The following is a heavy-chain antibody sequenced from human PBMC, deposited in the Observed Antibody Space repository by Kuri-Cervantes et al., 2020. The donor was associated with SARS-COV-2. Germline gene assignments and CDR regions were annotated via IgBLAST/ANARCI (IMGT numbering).Heavy chain of an antibody. Sequence: ASVKVTCKASGYTFTGYYMHWVRQAPGQGLEWMGWINPNSGGTNYAQKFQGRVTMTRDTSISTAYMELSRLRSDDTAVYYCASSGITGTLTGFDYWGQGTLITVSS. CDR2: INPNSGGT. CDR1: GYTFTGYY. CDR3: ASSGITGTLTGFDY. D-gene: IGHD1/OR15-1a*01. J-gene: IGHJ4*02. V-gene: IGHV1-2*02.